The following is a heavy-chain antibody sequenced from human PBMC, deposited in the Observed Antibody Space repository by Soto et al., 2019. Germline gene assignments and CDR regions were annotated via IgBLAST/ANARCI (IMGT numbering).Heavy chain of an antibody. J-gene: IGHJ4*02. CDR3: ARGRYGDY. V-gene: IGHV1-18*01. D-gene: IGHD1-1*01. CDR1: GYDFTTYG. CDR2: ISAHNGNT. Sequence: QVHLVQSGAEVKKPGASVKVSCAGSGYDFTTYGITWVRQAPGHGLEWMAWISAHNGNTDYAQQLQGRVTVTRDTSTSTAYMERRSLRSDDTAVYYCARGRYGDYGGQGARVTVSS.